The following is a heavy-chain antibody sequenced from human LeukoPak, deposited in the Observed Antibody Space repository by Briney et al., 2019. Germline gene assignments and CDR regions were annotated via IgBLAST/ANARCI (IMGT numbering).Heavy chain of an antibody. Sequence: ASVKLSCKASGYTFTSHPVHWVRQAPGQGLEWVGVFLRGGDSITYSDKFQGRVTLTRDTSSNTAYMGMGSLRSEDTAVYFCARKQEVSSDSYYYALDVWGQGTTVTVSS. D-gene: IGHD1-14*01. CDR3: ARKQEVSSDSYYYALDV. V-gene: IGHV1-46*01. J-gene: IGHJ6*02. CDR2: FLRGGDSI. CDR1: GYTFTSHP.